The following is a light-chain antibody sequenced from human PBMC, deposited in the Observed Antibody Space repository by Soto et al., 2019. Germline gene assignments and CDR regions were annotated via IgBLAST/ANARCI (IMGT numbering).Light chain of an antibody. Sequence: EIVLTQSPGTLSLSPGDRATLSCKASQSVAANYLAGYQQKPGQAPRLLIYAASRRAIGIPDTFSGSGSGTDFTLTITRLEPEDFALYYCQQYGHSPRTFGQGTKVEIK. J-gene: IGKJ1*01. CDR2: AAS. V-gene: IGKV3-20*01. CDR3: QQYGHSPRT. CDR1: QSVAANY.